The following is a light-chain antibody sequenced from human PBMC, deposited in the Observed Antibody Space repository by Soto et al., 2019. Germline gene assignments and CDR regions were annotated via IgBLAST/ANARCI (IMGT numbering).Light chain of an antibody. V-gene: IGKV3-11*01. CDR1: QSVSNR. CDR3: HQRDNWPIT. J-gene: IGKJ5*01. CDR2: AAS. Sequence: EMELTQSPATLSSSLGDRATLSCWASQSVSNRLAWYQQKPGQAPKLLIYAASKLATGIPARFSGSGSGTDFTLTISRLKPEDFAVLYCHQRDNWPITFGQGTRVEIK.